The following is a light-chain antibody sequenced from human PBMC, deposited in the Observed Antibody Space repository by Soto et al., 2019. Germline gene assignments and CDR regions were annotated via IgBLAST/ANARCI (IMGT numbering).Light chain of an antibody. CDR3: LQSHNYPFT. CDR2: EAS. V-gene: IGKV1-6*01. CDR1: QGIRDD. Sequence: AIQMTQSPSSLSASVGDRVTITCRASQGIRDDLAWYQQRPGTAPKLLIYEASTLHSGVPSRFSGIGSGTDFTLTISGLQPEDFTTYYCLQSHNYPFTFGKGTRLEIK. J-gene: IGKJ5*01.